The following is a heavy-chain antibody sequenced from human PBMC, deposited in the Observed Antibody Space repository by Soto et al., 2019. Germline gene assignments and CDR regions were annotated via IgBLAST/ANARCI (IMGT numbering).Heavy chain of an antibody. V-gene: IGHV1-69*12. J-gene: IGHJ6*01. CDR1: GGTFNTFA. Sequence: QVQLVQSGAEVKKPGSSVKVSCKASGGTFNTFAISWVRQAPGQGFEWLGGIIPIFRTPDYAQKFQGRVTIIADESASTAYMELSSLKSEDTAVYYCARDKERLRVGVNYYYTMNVWGRGTTVTV. D-gene: IGHD2-15*01. CDR2: IIPIFRTP. CDR3: ARDKERLRVGVNYYYTMNV.